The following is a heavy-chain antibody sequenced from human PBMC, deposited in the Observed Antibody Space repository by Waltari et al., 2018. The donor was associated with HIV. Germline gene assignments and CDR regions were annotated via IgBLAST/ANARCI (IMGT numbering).Heavy chain of an antibody. CDR3: ARDYYGSGSYYNEDYYYGMDV. J-gene: IGHJ6*02. D-gene: IGHD3-10*01. Sequence: QLQLQESGPGLVKPSETLSLTCTVSGGSISSSSYYWGWIRQPPGKGLEWIGSIYYSGSTDYNPSLKSRVTISVDTSKNQFSLKLSSVTAADTAVYYCARDYYGSGSYYNEDYYYGMDVWGQGTTVTVSS. CDR1: GGSISSSSYY. V-gene: IGHV4-39*07. CDR2: IYYSGST.